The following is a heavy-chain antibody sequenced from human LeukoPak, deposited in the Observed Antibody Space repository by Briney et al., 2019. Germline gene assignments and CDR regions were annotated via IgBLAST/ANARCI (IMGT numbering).Heavy chain of an antibody. CDR1: GGTFSSYA. CDR2: IIPIFGTA. V-gene: IGHV1-69*06. D-gene: IGHD3-22*01. CDR3: ARGKTYYYDSSGYFFDY. J-gene: IGHJ4*02. Sequence: SVKVSCKASGGTFSSYAISWVRQAPGQGLEWMGGIIPIFGTANYAQKFQGRVTITADKSTSTAYMELSSLRSEDTAVYYCARGKTYYYDSSGYFFDYWGQGTLVTVSS.